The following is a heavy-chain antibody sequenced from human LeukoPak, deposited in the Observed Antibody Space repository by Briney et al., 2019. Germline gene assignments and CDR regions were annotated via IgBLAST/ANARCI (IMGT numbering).Heavy chain of an antibody. V-gene: IGHV4-31*03. CDR3: AKIRGSSGYSYFQH. D-gene: IGHD3-22*01. J-gene: IGHJ1*01. Sequence: PSQTLSLTCTVSGGSISSGGYSWSWIRQHPGKGLEWIGYIYYSGSTYYNPSLKSRVTISVDTSKNQFSLKLSSVTAADTAVYYCAKIRGSSGYSYFQHWGQGTLVTVSS. CDR2: IYYSGST. CDR1: GGSISSGGYS.